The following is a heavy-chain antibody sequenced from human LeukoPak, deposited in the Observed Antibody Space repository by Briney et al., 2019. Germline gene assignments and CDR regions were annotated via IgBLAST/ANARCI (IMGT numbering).Heavy chain of an antibody. J-gene: IGHJ4*02. V-gene: IGHV3-23*01. CDR1: GFTFSIYA. Sequence: GGSLRLSCAASGFTFSIYAIYWVRQAPGAGLEWVSGISGSGGDTYFANSVKGRFTISRDNSKNTVFLQMDSLRAEDTAVYYWAKTTAGYSSGRYPGWPVDYWGQGTLVTVSS. CDR2: ISGSGGDT. CDR3: AKTTAGYSSGRYPGWPVDY. D-gene: IGHD6-19*01.